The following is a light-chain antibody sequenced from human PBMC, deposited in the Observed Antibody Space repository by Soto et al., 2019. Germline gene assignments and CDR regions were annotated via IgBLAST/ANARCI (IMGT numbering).Light chain of an antibody. Sequence: QSALTQPASVSGSLGQSIIISCTGTSSEVGGYNYVSWYQHHPGKAPKLMIYEVSNRPSGVSNRFSGSKSGNTASLTISGLQGEDEADYYCSSYTTTTTLDVFGTGTKLTVL. J-gene: IGLJ1*01. CDR3: SSYTTTTTLDV. CDR1: SSEVGGYNY. CDR2: EVS. V-gene: IGLV2-14*01.